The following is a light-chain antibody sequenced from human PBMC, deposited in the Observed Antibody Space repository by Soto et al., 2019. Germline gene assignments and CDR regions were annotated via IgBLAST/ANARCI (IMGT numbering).Light chain of an antibody. J-gene: IGLJ2*01. Sequence: QSALTQPRSVSGSPGQSVTISCTGTSSDVGGYNYVSWYQQHPGKAPKLMIYDVSKRPSGVPDRFSGSKSGNTASLTISGRQAEEDADYYCCSYAGSYTFVVFGGGTKLTVL. CDR3: CSYAGSYTFVV. V-gene: IGLV2-11*01. CDR2: DVS. CDR1: SSDVGGYNY.